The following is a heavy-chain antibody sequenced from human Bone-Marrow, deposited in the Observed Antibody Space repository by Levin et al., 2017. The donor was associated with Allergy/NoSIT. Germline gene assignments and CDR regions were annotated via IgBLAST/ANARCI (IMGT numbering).Heavy chain of an antibody. Sequence: KISCKASGGTFSSYAISWVRQAPGQGLEWMGGIIPIFGTANYAQKFQGRVTITADKSTSTAYMELSSLRSEDTAVYYCARSRKRIAAAGSNYMDVWGKGTTVTVSS. V-gene: IGHV1-69*06. CDR3: ARSRKRIAAAGSNYMDV. J-gene: IGHJ6*03. CDR2: IIPIFGTA. CDR1: GGTFSSYA. D-gene: IGHD6-13*01.